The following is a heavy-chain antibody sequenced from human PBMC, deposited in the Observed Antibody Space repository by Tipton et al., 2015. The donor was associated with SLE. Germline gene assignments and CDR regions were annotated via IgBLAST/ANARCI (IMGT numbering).Heavy chain of an antibody. D-gene: IGHD6-13*01. CDR3: ARGDSSSWYYFDY. Sequence: QSGAEVKKPGASVKVSCKASGYTFTSYDINWVRQATGQGLEWMGWMNPNSGNTGYAQKFQGRVTMTRDTSISTAYMELSRLRSDDTAVYYCARGDSSSWYYFDYWGQGTLVTVSS. CDR2: MNPNSGNT. V-gene: IGHV1-8*01. CDR1: GYTFTSYD. J-gene: IGHJ4*02.